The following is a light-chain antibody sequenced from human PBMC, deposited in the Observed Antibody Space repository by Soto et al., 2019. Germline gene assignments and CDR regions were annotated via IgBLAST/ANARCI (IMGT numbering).Light chain of an antibody. Sequence: QSALTQPASVSGSPGQSITISCTGTSSDVGGYNYVSWYQQHPGKAPKLMIYDVSKRPSGVSNRFSGSKSGNTASLTISGIQAEDEADYYCSSYTSSCTMVFGGGTKLTVL. CDR1: SSDVGGYNY. CDR3: SSYTSSCTMV. V-gene: IGLV2-14*01. CDR2: DVS. J-gene: IGLJ2*01.